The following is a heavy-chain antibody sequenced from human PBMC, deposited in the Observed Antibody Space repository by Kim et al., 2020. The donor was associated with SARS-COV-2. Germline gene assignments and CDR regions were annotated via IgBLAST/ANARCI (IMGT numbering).Heavy chain of an antibody. CDR2: ISAYNGNT. CDR3: ARAPPHTARAACDY. CDR1: GYTFTSYG. Sequence: ASVKVSCKASGYTFTSYGISWVRQAPGQGLEWMGWISAYNGNTNYAQKLQGRVTMTTDTSTSTAYMELRSLRSDDTAVYYCARAPPHTARAACDYWGQGTLVTVSS. J-gene: IGHJ4*02. D-gene: IGHD5-18*01. V-gene: IGHV1-18*04.